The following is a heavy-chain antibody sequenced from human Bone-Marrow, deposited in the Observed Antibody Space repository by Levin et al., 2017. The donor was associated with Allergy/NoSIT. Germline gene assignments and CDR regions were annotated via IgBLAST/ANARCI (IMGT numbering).Heavy chain of an antibody. CDR3: ARDTGYCSSGSCYDRDYYYGMDV. CDR2: IYYSGIT. J-gene: IGHJ6*02. D-gene: IGHD2-15*01. CDR1: GGSVANADFY. V-gene: IGHV4-30-4*01. Sequence: SETLSLTCTVSGGSVANADFYWSWIRQTPEKGLEWVGYIYYSGITHYNPSLGSRLTLSVNMPRNQFSLKLTSVTAADTAVYCCARDTGYCSSGSCYDRDYYYGMDVWGQGTTVIVSS.